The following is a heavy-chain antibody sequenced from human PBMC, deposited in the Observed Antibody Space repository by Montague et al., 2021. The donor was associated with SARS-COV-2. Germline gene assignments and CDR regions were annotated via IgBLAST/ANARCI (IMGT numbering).Heavy chain of an antibody. CDR3: ASSPDNAPWSFDL. CDR2: INHRGSS. D-gene: IGHD1-14*01. J-gene: IGHJ2*01. CDR1: GASFSGHY. V-gene: IGHV4-34*01. Sequence: SETLSLTCAVSGASFSGHYWNWIRQSPGKGLEWIGDINHRGSSNSNPAPTSRVTISVGTSKNQFSLNLTSVTAADTAVYFCASSPDNAPWSFDLWGRGTLVTVSS.